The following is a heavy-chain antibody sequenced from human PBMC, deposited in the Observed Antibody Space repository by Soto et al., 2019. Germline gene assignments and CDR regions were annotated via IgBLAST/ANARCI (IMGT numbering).Heavy chain of an antibody. D-gene: IGHD2-21*02. J-gene: IGHJ4*02. CDR1: GGSISSGGYY. CDR2: IYYSGST. CDR3: ARSEGSVVTPRFDY. V-gene: IGHV4-31*03. Sequence: SETLSLTCTVSGGSISSGGYYWSWIRQHPGKGLEWIGYIYYSGSTYYNPSLKSRVTISVDTSKNQFSLKLSSVTAADTAVYYCARSEGSVVTPRFDYWGQGTLVTVSS.